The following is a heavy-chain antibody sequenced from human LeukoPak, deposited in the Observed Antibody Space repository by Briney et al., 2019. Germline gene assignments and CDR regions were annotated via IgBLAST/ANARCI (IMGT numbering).Heavy chain of an antibody. D-gene: IGHD3-22*01. CDR1: GFTFSSYW. J-gene: IGHJ3*02. V-gene: IGHV3-7*01. Sequence: GGSLRLSCAASGFTFSSYWMSWVRQAPGKGLEWVANIKQDGSEKYNVDSVKGRFTISRDNAKNSLYLQMNSLRAEDTAVYYCARDLYYDSSGLRIWGQGTMVTVSS. CDR2: IKQDGSEK. CDR3: ARDLYYDSSGLRI.